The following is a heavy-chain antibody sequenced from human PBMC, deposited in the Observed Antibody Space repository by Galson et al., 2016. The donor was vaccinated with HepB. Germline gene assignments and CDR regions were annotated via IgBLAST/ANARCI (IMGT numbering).Heavy chain of an antibody. V-gene: IGHV3-7*01. J-gene: IGHJ6*02. CDR1: GFTFSSYW. Sequence: SLRLSCAASGFTFSSYWMSWVRQAPEKELEWVANIKEDGSEKYYVDSVKGRITISRDNAKNSLYLQMNSLRADDTSVYYCARGRLWFGEPHYYGMDVWGQGTTVTV. D-gene: IGHD3-10*01. CDR2: IKEDGSEK. CDR3: ARGRLWFGEPHYYGMDV.